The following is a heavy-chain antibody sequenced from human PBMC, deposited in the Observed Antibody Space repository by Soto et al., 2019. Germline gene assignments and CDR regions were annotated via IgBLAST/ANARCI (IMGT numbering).Heavy chain of an antibody. V-gene: IGHV3-33*01. CDR3: ARDMLWFGELVSLDY. CDR1: GFTFSSYG. D-gene: IGHD3-10*01. CDR2: IWYDGSTK. J-gene: IGHJ4*02. Sequence: QVQLVESGGGVVQPGRSLRLSCAASGFTFSSYGMHWVRQAPGKGLEWVAVIWYDGSTKYYADSVKGRFTNSRDNSRNTLYLQMNSLRAEDTAVYYCARDMLWFGELVSLDYWGQGTLVTVSS.